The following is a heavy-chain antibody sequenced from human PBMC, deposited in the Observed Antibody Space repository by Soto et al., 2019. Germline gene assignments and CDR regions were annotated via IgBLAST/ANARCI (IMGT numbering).Heavy chain of an antibody. J-gene: IGHJ4*02. CDR2: VSTSAATR. Sequence: EVQLVESGGGLVQPGGSLRLSCVASGFTFSTDSMNWVLQAPGKRLECVAHVSTSAATRYYAESGKGRFTISRDNAKTRLYLHMDSLGNEDTAVYYCARFFGSSFDYWGQGTLVTVSS. D-gene: IGHD2-2*01. CDR3: ARFFGSSFDY. V-gene: IGHV3-48*02. CDR1: GFTFSTDS.